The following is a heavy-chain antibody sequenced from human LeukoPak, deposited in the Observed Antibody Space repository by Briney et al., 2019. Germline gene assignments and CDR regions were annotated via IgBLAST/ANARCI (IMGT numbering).Heavy chain of an antibody. D-gene: IGHD3-9*01. V-gene: IGHV1-2*02. CDR1: GYTFTDYY. CDR2: INPNSGGT. J-gene: IGHJ4*02. CDR3: ARSPHILTGENFDF. Sequence: ASVKVSCKASGYTFTDYYIHWVRQAPGQGLEWMGWINPNSGGTNYAQKFQGRVTMTRDTSISTAYMELSRLRSDDTAVFYCARSPHILTGENFDFWGQGTLVTVSS.